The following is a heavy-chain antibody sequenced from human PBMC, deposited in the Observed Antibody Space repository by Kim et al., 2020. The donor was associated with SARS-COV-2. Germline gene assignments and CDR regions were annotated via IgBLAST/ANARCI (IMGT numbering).Heavy chain of an antibody. D-gene: IGHD3-22*01. V-gene: IGHV3-43*02. J-gene: IGHJ6*02. Sequence: GGSLRLSCAASGFTFDDYAMHWVRQAPGKGLEWVCLISGDGGSTYYADSVKGRFTISRDNSKNSLYLQMNSLRTEDTALYYCAKVVITTPYYYYGMDVWGQGTTVTVSS. CDR3: AKVVITTPYYYYGMDV. CDR1: GFTFDDYA. CDR2: ISGDGGST.